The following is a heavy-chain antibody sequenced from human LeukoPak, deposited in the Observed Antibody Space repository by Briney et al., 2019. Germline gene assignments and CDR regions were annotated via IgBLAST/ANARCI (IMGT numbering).Heavy chain of an antibody. V-gene: IGHV3-21*01. Sequence: GGSLRLSCAASGFTFSSYSMNWVRQAPGTGLEWVSSVSSSTYIYYADSVKGRFTISRDNAKKSLFLQMNSLRAEDTAVYYCARTNELGRGAFDIWGQGTMVTVSS. J-gene: IGHJ3*02. CDR2: VSSSTYI. CDR1: GFTFSSYS. CDR3: ARTNELGRGAFDI. D-gene: IGHD7-27*01.